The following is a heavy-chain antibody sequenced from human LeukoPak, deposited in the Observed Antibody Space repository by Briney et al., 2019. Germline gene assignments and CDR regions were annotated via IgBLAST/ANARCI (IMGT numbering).Heavy chain of an antibody. CDR3: AKDGDGRSPPFDY. CDR1: GFTFSTYW. D-gene: IGHD7-27*01. CDR2: IKQDGSEK. V-gene: IGHV3-7*01. Sequence: GGSLRLSCVASGFTFSTYWMSWVRQAPGQGLEWVANIKQDGSEKYYVDSVKGRFTISRDNAKNSLNLQMNSLRAEDTAVYYCAKDGDGRSPPFDYWGQGTLVTVSS. J-gene: IGHJ4*02.